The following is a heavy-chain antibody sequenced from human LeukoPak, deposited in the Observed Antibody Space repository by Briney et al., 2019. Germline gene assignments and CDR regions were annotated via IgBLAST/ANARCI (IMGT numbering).Heavy chain of an antibody. CDR1: GFTFSSYA. J-gene: IGHJ4*02. D-gene: IGHD4-17*01. Sequence: PGGSLRLSCAASGFTFSSYAMSWVRQAPGKGLEWVSAISGSGGSTYYADSVKGRFTISRDNSKNTLYLQMNSLRAEDTAVYYCAKDVRGTTVSPLDYWGQGTLVTVSS. V-gene: IGHV3-23*01. CDR3: AKDVRGTTVSPLDY. CDR2: ISGSGGST.